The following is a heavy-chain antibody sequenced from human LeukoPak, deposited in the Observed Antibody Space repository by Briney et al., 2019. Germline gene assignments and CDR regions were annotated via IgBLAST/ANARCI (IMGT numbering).Heavy chain of an antibody. D-gene: IGHD4-17*01. CDR2: ISAYNCNT. V-gene: IGHV1-18*01. CDR3: ARAGGDYGFSY. Sequence: GASVKVSCKASGYTLTSYGISWVRPAPGKGLEWMGWISAYNCNTNYAPKLQGRVTMTTDTSTSTAYMELRILKSDDTAVYYCARAGGDYGFSYWGQGTLVTASS. CDR1: GYTLTSYG. J-gene: IGHJ4*02.